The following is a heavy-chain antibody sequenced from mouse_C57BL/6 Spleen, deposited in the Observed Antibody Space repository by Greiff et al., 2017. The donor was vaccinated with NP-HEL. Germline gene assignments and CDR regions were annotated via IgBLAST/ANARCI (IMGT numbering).Heavy chain of an antibody. Sequence: QVQLQQPGAELVKPGASVKLSCKASGYTFTSYWMHWVKQRPGQGLEWIGMVHPNSGSTNYNEKFKSKATLTVDKSSSTAYMQLSSLTSEDSAVYYCARYPGNYYGSSYPWFAYWGQGTLVTVSA. D-gene: IGHD1-1*01. CDR3: ARYPGNYYGSSYPWFAY. CDR2: VHPNSGST. V-gene: IGHV1-64*01. CDR1: GYTFTSYW. J-gene: IGHJ3*01.